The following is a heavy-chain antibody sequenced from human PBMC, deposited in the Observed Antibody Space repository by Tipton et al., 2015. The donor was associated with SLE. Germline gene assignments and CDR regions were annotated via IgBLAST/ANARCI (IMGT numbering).Heavy chain of an antibody. CDR2: IYYSGST. J-gene: IGHJ1*01. D-gene: IGHD3-10*01. CDR3: ARVRGRGYFQH. Sequence: LRLSCTVSGGSISSYYWSWIRQPPGKGLEWIGYIYYSGSTNYNPSLKSRVTISVATSKNQFSRKLSSVTAADTAVYYCARVRGRGYFQHWGQGTLVTVSS. CDR1: GGSISSYY. V-gene: IGHV4-59*01.